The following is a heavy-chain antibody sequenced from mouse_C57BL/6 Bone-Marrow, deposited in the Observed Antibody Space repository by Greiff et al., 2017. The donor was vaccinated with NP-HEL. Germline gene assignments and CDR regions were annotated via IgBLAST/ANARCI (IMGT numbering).Heavy chain of an antibody. Sequence: VQLQQSGPGLVKPSQSLSLTCSVTGYSITSGYYWNWIRQFPGNKLEWMGYISYDGSNNYNPSLKNRISITRDTSKNQFFLKLNSVTTEDTATYYCARGGSSGHGGFAYWGQGTLVTVSA. CDR2: ISYDGSN. J-gene: IGHJ3*01. V-gene: IGHV3-6*01. D-gene: IGHD3-2*02. CDR1: GYSITSGYY. CDR3: ARGGSSGHGGFAY.